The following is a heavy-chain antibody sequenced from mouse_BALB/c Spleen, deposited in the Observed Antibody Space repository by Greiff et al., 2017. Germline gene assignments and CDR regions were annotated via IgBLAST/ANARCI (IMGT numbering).Heavy chain of an antibody. CDR2: ISDGGSYT. Sequence: VQLKQSGGGLVKPGGSLKLSCAASGFTFSDYYRYWVRQTPEKRLEWVATISDGGSYTYYPDSVKGRFTISRDNAKNNLYLQMSSLKSEDTAMYYCARMVRQGRYAMDYWGQGTSVTVSS. CDR1: GFTFSDYY. J-gene: IGHJ4*01. CDR3: ARMVRQGRYAMDY. D-gene: IGHD2-1*01. V-gene: IGHV5-4*02.